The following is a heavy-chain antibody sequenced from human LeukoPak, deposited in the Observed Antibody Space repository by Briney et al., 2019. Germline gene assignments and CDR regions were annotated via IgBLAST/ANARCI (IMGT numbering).Heavy chain of an antibody. V-gene: IGHV1-2*02. CDR1: GYTFTGYY. CDR2: INPNSGGT. D-gene: IGHD6-13*01. CDR3: AKVSRRRIAAAVDLDY. J-gene: IGHJ4*02. Sequence: ASVKVSCKASGYTFTGYYMHWVRQAPGQGLEWMGWINPNSGGTNYAQKFQGRVTMTRDTSISTAYMELSRLRSEDTAVYYCAKVSRRRIAAAVDLDYWGQGTLVTVSS.